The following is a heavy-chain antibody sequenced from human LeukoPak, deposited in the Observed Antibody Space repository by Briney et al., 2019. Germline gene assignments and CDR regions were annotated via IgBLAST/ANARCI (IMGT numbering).Heavy chain of an antibody. D-gene: IGHD3-22*01. CDR1: GFTFTSSA. V-gene: IGHV1-58*01. Sequence: ASVKVSCKASGFTFTSSAVQWVRQARGQRLEWIGWIVVGSGNTNYAQRFQERVTITRDMSTSTAYMELSSLRSEDTAVYYCATYPEYYYDSSGSPNDAFDIRGQGTMVTVSS. CDR3: ATYPEYYYDSSGSPNDAFDI. J-gene: IGHJ3*02. CDR2: IVVGSGNT.